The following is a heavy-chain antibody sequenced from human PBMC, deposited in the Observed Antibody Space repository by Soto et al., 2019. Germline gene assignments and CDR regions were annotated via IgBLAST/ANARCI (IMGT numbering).Heavy chain of an antibody. Sequence: QLQLQESGPGLVKPSETLSLTCTVSGDSISSSSYYWGWMRQPPVKGLEWIGSIYYSGSTYYNPSLKSRVTISVDTSKNQFSLKLTSVTAADTALYYCDRRGGSGWYVDYWGQGTLVTVSS. D-gene: IGHD6-19*01. CDR2: IYYSGST. CDR3: DRRGGSGWYVDY. CDR1: GDSISSSSYY. V-gene: IGHV4-39*01. J-gene: IGHJ4*02.